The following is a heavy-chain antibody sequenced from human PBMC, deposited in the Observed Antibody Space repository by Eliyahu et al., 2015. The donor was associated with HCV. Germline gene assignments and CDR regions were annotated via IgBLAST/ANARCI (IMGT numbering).Heavy chain of an antibody. J-gene: IGHJ4*02. V-gene: IGHV4-34*01. CDR1: GGSFSGYY. CDR3: ARANPGIAAAVPFDY. D-gene: IGHD6-13*01. Sequence: QVQLQQWGAGLLKPSETLSLTCAVYGGSFSGYYWSWIRQPPGKVLEWIGEINHSGRTNYNPSLKSRVTISVDTSKNQFSLKLSSVTAADTAVYYCARANPGIAAAVPFDYWGQGTLVTVSS. CDR2: INHSGRT.